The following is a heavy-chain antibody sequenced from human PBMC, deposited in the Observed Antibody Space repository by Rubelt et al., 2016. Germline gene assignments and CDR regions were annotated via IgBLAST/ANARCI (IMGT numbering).Heavy chain of an antibody. V-gene: IGHV3-7*05. CDR1: GFTFSRYW. Sequence: EVQLVESGGGLVQPGGSLRLSCAASGFTFSRYWMNWVRQAPGKGLEWVANIKQDGSEKYYVDSVKGRFTISRDNAKNSLYLQMNSLRAEDTAVYYCARDSPEFWGGFYGMDVWGQGTTVTVSS. CDR3: ARDSPEFWGGFYGMDV. J-gene: IGHJ6*02. CDR2: IKQDGSEK. D-gene: IGHD3-16*01.